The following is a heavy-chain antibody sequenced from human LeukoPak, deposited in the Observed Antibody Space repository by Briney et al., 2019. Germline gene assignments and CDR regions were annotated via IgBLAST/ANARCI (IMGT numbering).Heavy chain of an antibody. J-gene: IGHJ4*02. CDR3: AKVGLEVVTAIRFDY. CDR2: MSGSGGST. CDR1: GFTFSNYA. D-gene: IGHD2-21*02. V-gene: IGHV3-23*01. Sequence: PGGSLKLSCAASGFTFSNYAMSWVRQAPGMGLEWVSVMSGSGGSTHYADSVKGRFTISRDNSKNTLYLQMNSLRDDDTAVYYCAKVGLEVVTAIRFDYWGQGTLVTVSS.